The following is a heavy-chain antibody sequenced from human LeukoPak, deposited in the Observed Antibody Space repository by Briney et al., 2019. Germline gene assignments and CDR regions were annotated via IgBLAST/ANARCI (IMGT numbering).Heavy chain of an antibody. CDR3: ARVSGSYRDAFDI. CDR2: INHSGST. V-gene: IGHV4-34*01. D-gene: IGHD1-26*01. J-gene: IGHJ3*02. CDR1: GGSFSGYY. Sequence: SETLSLTCAVYGGSFSGYYWSWIRQPPGKGLEWIGEINHSGSTNYNPSLKSRVTISVDTSKNQFSLKLSSVTAADTAVYYCARVSGSYRDAFDIWGQGTMVTVSS.